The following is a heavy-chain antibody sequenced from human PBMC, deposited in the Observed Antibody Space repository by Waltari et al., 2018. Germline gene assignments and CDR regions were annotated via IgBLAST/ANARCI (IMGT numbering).Heavy chain of an antibody. Sequence: QVQLVQSGAEVKKPGSSVKVSCKASGGTLSTYAISWVRQARGQGLEWMGGISPVLGTANYAQKLQGRVTITADESTSTAYMELSSLRGEDTAVYYCARDLNQPRDYGGGDYWGQGTLVTVSS. CDR2: ISPVLGTA. J-gene: IGHJ4*02. CDR3: ARDLNQPRDYGGGDY. V-gene: IGHV1-69*01. D-gene: IGHD4-17*01. CDR1: GGTLSTYA.